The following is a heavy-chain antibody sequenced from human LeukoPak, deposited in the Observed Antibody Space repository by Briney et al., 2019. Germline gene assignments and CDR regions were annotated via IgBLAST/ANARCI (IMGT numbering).Heavy chain of an antibody. CDR2: IYYSGST. V-gene: IGHV4-59*08. Sequence: SETLSLTCTVSGGSISSYYWSWIRQPPGKGLEWIGYIYYSGSTNYNPSLKSRVTISVDTSKNQFSLKLSSVTAADTAVYYCARHSAAPGSADYWGQGTLVTVSS. J-gene: IGHJ4*02. CDR1: GGSISSYY. D-gene: IGHD3-10*01. CDR3: ARHSAAPGSADY.